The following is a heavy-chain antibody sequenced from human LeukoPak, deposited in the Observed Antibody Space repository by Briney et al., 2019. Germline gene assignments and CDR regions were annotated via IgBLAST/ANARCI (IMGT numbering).Heavy chain of an antibody. CDR3: AREGDYYGSGSQKGHHYYMDV. Sequence: GASVKVSCKASGYRFNTYAISWVRQAPGQGLEWVGWISGYTGHTENAQKFQGRVTMTTDTSTSTAYMELRSLRSDDTAVYYCAREGDYYGSGSQKGHHYYMDVWGQGTTVTVSS. V-gene: IGHV1-18*01. D-gene: IGHD3-10*01. CDR2: ISGYTGHT. CDR1: GYRFNTYA. J-gene: IGHJ6*03.